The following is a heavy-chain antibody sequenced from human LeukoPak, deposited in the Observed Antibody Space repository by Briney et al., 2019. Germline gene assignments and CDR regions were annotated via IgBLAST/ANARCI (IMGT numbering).Heavy chain of an antibody. V-gene: IGHV3-53*01. CDR2: IYSGGST. D-gene: IGHD3-22*01. CDR3: ARESYYYDTSAPVY. CDR1: GFTVSSNY. J-gene: IGHJ4*02. Sequence: TGGSLRLSCAASGFTVSSNYMSWVRQAPGKGLEWVSVIYSGGSTYYADSVKGRSTISRDNSKNTLYLQMNSLRAEDTAVYYCARESYYYDTSAPVYWGQGTLVTVSS.